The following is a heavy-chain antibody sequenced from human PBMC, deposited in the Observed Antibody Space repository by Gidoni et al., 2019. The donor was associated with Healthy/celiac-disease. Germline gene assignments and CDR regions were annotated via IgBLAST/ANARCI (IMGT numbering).Heavy chain of an antibody. Sequence: EVQLVESGGGLVQPGGSLRLSCAASGFPFSSYWMSWVRQAPGKGREWVANIKQDGSEKYYVDSVKGRFTSSRDNAKNSLYLQMNSLRAEDTAVYYCARDSPVVPAAIRKSYYYYGMDVWGQGTTVTVSS. CDR2: IKQDGSEK. CDR3: ARDSPVVPAAIRKSYYYYGMDV. J-gene: IGHJ6*02. D-gene: IGHD2-2*02. CDR1: GFPFSSYW. V-gene: IGHV3-7*03.